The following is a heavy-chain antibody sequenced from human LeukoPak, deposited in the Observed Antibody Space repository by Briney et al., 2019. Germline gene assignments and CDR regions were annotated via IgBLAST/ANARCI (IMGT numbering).Heavy chain of an antibody. D-gene: IGHD3-3*01. CDR2: IYFSGTT. Sequence: SETLSLTCTVSGGSISGNYHYWGWIRQPPGMGLEWIGTIYFSGTTHYNPSLKSRVTISVDTSKNQFSLKLTSVTATDTAVYFCMTHLDCQKGNYFDYWGQGALVTVSS. CDR1: GGSISGNYHY. J-gene: IGHJ4*02. CDR3: MTHLDCQKGNYFDY. V-gene: IGHV4-39*01.